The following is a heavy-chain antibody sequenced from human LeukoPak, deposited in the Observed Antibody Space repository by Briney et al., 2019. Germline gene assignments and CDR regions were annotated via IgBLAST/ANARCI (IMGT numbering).Heavy chain of an antibody. V-gene: IGHV3-23*01. J-gene: IGHJ6*02. D-gene: IGHD3-22*01. Sequence: GGSLRLSCAASGFTFSSYAMSWVRQAPGKGLEWVSAISGSGGSTYYADSVKGRFTISRDNSKNTLYLQMNSLRAEDTAVYYCARDQSDKDYYYYGMDVWGQGTTVTVSS. CDR3: ARDQSDKDYYYYGMDV. CDR1: GFTFSSYA. CDR2: ISGSGGST.